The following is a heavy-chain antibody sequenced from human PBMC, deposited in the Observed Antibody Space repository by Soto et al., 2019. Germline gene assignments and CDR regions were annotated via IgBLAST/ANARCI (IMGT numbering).Heavy chain of an antibody. CDR1: GGSISSYY. V-gene: IGHV4-59*08. J-gene: IGHJ5*02. D-gene: IGHD3-22*01. CDR3: ARPYYYDSSGSAGGFDP. Sequence: SVTLSLTCTVFGGSISSYYWSWIRQPAGKGLEWIGYIYYSGSTNYNPSLKSRVTISVDPSKNQFSLKLSSVTAADTAVYYCARPYYYDSSGSAGGFDPWGQGTLVTVS. CDR2: IYYSGST.